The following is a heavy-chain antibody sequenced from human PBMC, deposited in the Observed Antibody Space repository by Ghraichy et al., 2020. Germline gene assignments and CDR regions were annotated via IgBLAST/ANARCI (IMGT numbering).Heavy chain of an antibody. CDR3: AKSSRGGRTNYFDF. J-gene: IGHJ4*02. CDR2: IQFDGANK. D-gene: IGHD3-16*01. V-gene: IGHV3-30*02. Sequence: GESLNISCSASGFTFSNYGMHWVRQAPGKGLEWVAFIQFDGANKFYADSVKGHFTVSRDNSRNTLYLEMNSLRPDDSAVYSCAKSSRGGRTNYFDFWGRGTLVTVS. CDR1: GFTFSNYG.